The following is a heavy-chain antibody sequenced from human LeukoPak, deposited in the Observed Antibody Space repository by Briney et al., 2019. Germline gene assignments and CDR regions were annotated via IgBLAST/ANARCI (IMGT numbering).Heavy chain of an antibody. V-gene: IGHV3-23*01. CDR2: ISTSGVST. CDR3: AKNTSGTYLDY. D-gene: IGHD1-26*01. CDR1: GFTFSSYA. Sequence: GGSLRLSCAASGFTFSSYAMTWVRQTPGKGLEWVSSISTSGVSTNYAVSVKGRFTISRDNSKTMVYLQMNSLRAEDTAVYYCAKNTSGTYLDYWGQGILVTVSS. J-gene: IGHJ4*02.